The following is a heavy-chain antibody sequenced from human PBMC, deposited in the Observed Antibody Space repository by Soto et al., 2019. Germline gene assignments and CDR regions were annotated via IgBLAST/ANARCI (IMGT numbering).Heavy chain of an antibody. CDR1: GFTFSSYW. D-gene: IGHD4-17*01. Sequence: PGGSLRLSCAASGFTFSSYWMHWVRQAPGKGLVWVSHINSDGSSTSYADSVKGRFTISRDNAKNTLYLQMNSLRAEDTAVYYCARAGAPMTTVTPLYYYYYMDVWGKGTTVTVSS. CDR2: INSDGSST. V-gene: IGHV3-74*01. CDR3: ARAGAPMTTVTPLYYYYYMDV. J-gene: IGHJ6*03.